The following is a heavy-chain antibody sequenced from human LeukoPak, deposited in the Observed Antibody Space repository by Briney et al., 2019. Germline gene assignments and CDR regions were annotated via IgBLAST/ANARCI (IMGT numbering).Heavy chain of an antibody. CDR1: GFTVSSNY. D-gene: IGHD4-23*01. CDR3: ARGTVVTPSGAFDI. Sequence: GGSLRLSCAASGFTVSSNYMSWVRQAPGKGLEWVSVIYSGGSTYYADSLKGRFTISRDNSKNTLYLQMNSLRAEDTAVYYCARGTVVTPSGAFDIWGQGTLVTVSS. J-gene: IGHJ3*02. CDR2: IYSGGST. V-gene: IGHV3-66*02.